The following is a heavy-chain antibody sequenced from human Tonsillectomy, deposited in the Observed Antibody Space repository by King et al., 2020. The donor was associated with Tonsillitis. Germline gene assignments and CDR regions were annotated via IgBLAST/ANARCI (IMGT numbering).Heavy chain of an antibody. J-gene: IGHJ4*02. CDR1: GFTFSSYA. CDR3: AKEYYDILTGYYARPFDY. Sequence: DVQLVESGGGLVQPGGSLRLSCAASGFTFSSYAMSWVRQAPGKGLEWVSAISGSGGSIYYADSVKGRFTISRDNSKNTQYLQVNSLRAEDTAVYYCAKEYYDILTGYYARPFDYWGQGTLVTVSS. CDR2: ISGSGGSI. V-gene: IGHV3-23*04. D-gene: IGHD3-9*01.